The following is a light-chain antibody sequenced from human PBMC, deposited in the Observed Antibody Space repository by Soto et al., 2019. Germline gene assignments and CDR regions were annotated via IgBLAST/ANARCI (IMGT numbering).Light chain of an antibody. CDR3: QQYGSSPRT. CDR1: QSVSSSY. V-gene: IGKV3-20*01. J-gene: IGKJ1*01. CDR2: GAS. Sequence: EIVLTQSPATLSLSPVERATLSFRASQSVSSSYLAWYQQKPGQAPRLLIYGASSRATGIPDRFSGSGSGTDFTLTISRLEPEDFAVYYCQQYGSSPRTFGQGTKVDIK.